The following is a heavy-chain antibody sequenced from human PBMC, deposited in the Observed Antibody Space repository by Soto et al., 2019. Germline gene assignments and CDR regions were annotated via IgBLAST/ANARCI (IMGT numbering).Heavy chain of an antibody. CDR1: GVSIGSGDYS. CDR3: VSSTYNMVAGPKWFDP. Sequence: SETLSLTCTVSGVSIGSGDYSWSWIRPPPGKGLEWLGYIYHRGNTYYNPSLESRLTMSPDRSKNQLSLCLRSVPAADTAMYYCVSSTYNMVAGPKWFDPWGQGIRGTSPQ. J-gene: IGHJ5*02. CDR2: IYHRGNT. D-gene: IGHD1-20*01. V-gene: IGHV4-30-2*01.